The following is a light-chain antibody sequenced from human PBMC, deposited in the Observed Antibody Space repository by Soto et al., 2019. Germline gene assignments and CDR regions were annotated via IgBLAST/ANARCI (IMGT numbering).Light chain of an antibody. CDR3: QQYGTAPWS. Sequence: EIVLTQSPGTLSLFPGERATLSCRATQSVNSDYLAWYQQKPGQAPRLLIYIASRRATGIPDRFSGSGSGTDFTLTISRLEPEDFAVYYCQQYGTAPWSFGQGTKGEMK. CDR1: QSVNSDY. J-gene: IGKJ1*01. CDR2: IAS. V-gene: IGKV3-20*01.